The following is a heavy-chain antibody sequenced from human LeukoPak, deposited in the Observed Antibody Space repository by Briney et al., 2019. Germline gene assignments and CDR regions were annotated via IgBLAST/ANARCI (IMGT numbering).Heavy chain of an antibody. D-gene: IGHD6-13*01. V-gene: IGHV5-51*01. CDR1: GYSFTSYW. CDR3: ARHDGRISWFDYYYVMDV. CDR2: IYPGDSDT. Sequence: GESLKISCKCSGYSFTSYWIGWVRQMPGKGLEWMGIIYPGDSDTRYSPSFQGQVTISADKSISPAYLQWSSLKASDTAMSYCARHDGRISWFDYYYVMDVWSEATTLTVPS. J-gene: IGHJ6*04.